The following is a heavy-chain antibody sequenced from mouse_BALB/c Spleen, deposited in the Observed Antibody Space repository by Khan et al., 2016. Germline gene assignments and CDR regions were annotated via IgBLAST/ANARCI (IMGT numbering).Heavy chain of an antibody. CDR3: ARGAS. CDR1: GYTFSRYW. CDR2: ILPGTDST. J-gene: IGHJ3*01. Sequence: VQLQESGAELMKPGASVKISCKASGYTFSRYWIEWIKERPGHGLEWIGEILPGTDSTNYNDKFEGKAAFTAESSSSTAYIQLNSLTSDDSAVYYCARGASWGQGTLVTVSA. V-gene: IGHV1-9*01.